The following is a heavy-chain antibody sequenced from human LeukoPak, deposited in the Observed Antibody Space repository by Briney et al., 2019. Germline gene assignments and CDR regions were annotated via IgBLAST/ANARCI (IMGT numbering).Heavy chain of an antibody. D-gene: IGHD3-10*01. Sequence: GGSLRLSCAASGFNFGGFAMAWVRQTPGRGLEWVSGILASGTTYYAGSMKGRFTISRDNSNNILFLQMNSLRVDDTAVYFCAKDLNFGDGRWEFDPWGPGTLVTV. V-gene: IGHV3-23*01. CDR2: ILASGTT. CDR3: AKDLNFGDGRWEFDP. J-gene: IGHJ5*02. CDR1: GFNFGGFA.